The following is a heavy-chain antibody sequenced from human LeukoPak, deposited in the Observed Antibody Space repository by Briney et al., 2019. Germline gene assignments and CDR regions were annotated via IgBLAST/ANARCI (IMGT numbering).Heavy chain of an antibody. CDR1: GFTFSSYA. Sequence: GGSLRLSCAASGFTFSSYAMHWVRQAPGKGLEWVAVISYDGSNKYYADSVKGRFSISRDNAKNSLYLQMSSLRAEDTAVYYCARAPRRASIFSGMDVWGQGTTVTVSS. CDR2: ISYDGSNK. CDR3: ARAPRRASIFSGMDV. D-gene: IGHD3-3*01. J-gene: IGHJ6*02. V-gene: IGHV3-30-3*01.